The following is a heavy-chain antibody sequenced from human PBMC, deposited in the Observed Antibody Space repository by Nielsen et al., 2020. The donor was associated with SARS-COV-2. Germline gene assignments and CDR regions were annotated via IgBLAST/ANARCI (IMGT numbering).Heavy chain of an antibody. D-gene: IGHD6-13*01. J-gene: IGHJ6*02. V-gene: IGHV3-11*01. CDR2: ISSSGSTI. CDR3: ARFIAAAGWYYYGMDV. CDR1: GFTFSDYY. Sequence: GGSLRLSCAASGFTFSDYYMSWIRQAPGKGLEWVSYISSSGSTIYYADSVKGRFTISRDNAKNSLYLQMNSLRAEDTAVYYCARFIAAAGWYYYGMDVWGQGTTVTVSS.